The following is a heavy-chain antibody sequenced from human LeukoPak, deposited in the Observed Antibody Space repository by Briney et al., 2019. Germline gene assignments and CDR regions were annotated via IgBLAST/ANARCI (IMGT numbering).Heavy chain of an antibody. Sequence: PGGALKPSRAASGIPVNNNHMNWVRPAPGEGLEWVSINYTAGTTYHYADSVKGRFTISRDTSTNTVYLQMSSLTDEDTAIYYCARDSTYYYFDYWGQGTLVTVSS. D-gene: IGHD1-26*01. J-gene: IGHJ4*02. CDR1: GIPVNNNH. CDR2: NYTAGTT. V-gene: IGHV3-53*01. CDR3: ARDSTYYYFDY.